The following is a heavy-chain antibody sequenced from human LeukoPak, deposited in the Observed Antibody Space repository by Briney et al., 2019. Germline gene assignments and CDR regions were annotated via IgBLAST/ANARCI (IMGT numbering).Heavy chain of an antibody. V-gene: IGHV4-59*12. CDR1: GGSISNYY. CDR3: ARAGYSNYFDY. D-gene: IGHD4-11*01. J-gene: IGHJ4*02. CDR2: INYSGST. Sequence: SETLSLTCTVSGGSISNYYWSWIRQPPGRGLEWIGYINYSGSTNYNPSLKSRVTMSVDTSKNQFSLKLSSVTAADTAVYYCARAGYSNYFDYWGQGTLVTVSS.